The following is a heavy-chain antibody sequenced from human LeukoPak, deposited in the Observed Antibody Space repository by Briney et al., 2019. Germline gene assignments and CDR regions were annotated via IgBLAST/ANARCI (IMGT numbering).Heavy chain of an antibody. CDR1: GFTFSDYY. J-gene: IGHJ4*02. D-gene: IGHD3-22*01. CDR2: ISSSGSTI. V-gene: IGHV3-11*01. Sequence: GGSLRLSCAASGFTFSDYYMSWIRQAPGKGLEWVSYISSSGSTIYYADSVKGRFTISRDNAKNSLYLQMNSLRAEDTAVYYCAKDRGIVVVTVRYYFDYWGQGTLVTVSS. CDR3: AKDRGIVVVTVRYYFDY.